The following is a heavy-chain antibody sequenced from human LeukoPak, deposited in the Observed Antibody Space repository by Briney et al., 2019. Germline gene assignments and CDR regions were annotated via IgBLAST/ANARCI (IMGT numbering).Heavy chain of an antibody. CDR3: ARDRYYYDSSGYRFDY. Sequence: SETLSLTCSVSGGSISNFNWWNWVRQSPGKGLEWVGQIYHNGITNYNPSLKSRLTISVDKSRNLFSLNLTSVTAADTAVYYCARDRYYYDSSGYRFDYWGQGTLVTVSS. J-gene: IGHJ4*02. V-gene: IGHV4-4*02. D-gene: IGHD3-22*01. CDR2: IYHNGIT. CDR1: GGSISNFNW.